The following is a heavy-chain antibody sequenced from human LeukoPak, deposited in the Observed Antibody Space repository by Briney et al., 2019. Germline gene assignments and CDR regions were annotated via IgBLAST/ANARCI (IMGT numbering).Heavy chain of an antibody. Sequence: ESGPTLVNPTQTLTLTCTFSGFSLSTSGMCVSWIRQPPGKALEWLARIDWDDDKYYSTSLKTRLTISKDTSKNQVVLTMTNMDPVDTATYYCARIWSTGCYDDYWGQGTLVTVSS. CDR3: ARIWSTGCYDDY. D-gene: IGHD2-2*01. CDR1: GFSLSTSGMC. CDR2: IDWDDDK. J-gene: IGHJ4*02. V-gene: IGHV2-70*11.